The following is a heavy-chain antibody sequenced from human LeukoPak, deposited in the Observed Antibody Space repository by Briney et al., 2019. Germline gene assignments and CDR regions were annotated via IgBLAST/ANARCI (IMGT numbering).Heavy chain of an antibody. CDR1: GFSFNNYA. D-gene: IGHD5-12*01. CDR2: ITGSGSST. V-gene: IGHV3-23*01. CDR3: ARDSSGYDFDY. Sequence: GGSLRLSCAASGFSFNNYAMTWVRQAPRKGLEWVLSITGSGSSTDYAASVKGRFTLSRDNSKNTLHLHMNSLRAEDTAVYYCARDSSGYDFDYWGQGTLVTVSS. J-gene: IGHJ4*02.